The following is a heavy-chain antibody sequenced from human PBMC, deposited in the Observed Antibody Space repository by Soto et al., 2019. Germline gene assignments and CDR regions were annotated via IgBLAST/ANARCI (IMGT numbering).Heavy chain of an antibody. D-gene: IGHD1-1*01. CDR3: ARDRPTTTSEDGMDV. V-gene: IGHV1-18*01. CDR2: ISVNNGNT. Sequence: ASLKVSCKASGYPFTSYGISWVRQAPGQGLEWMGLISVNNGNTSYAQKLQGRVTMTTDTSTSTVYMELSSLRSEDTAVYYCARDRPTTTSEDGMDVWGQGTTVTVSS. J-gene: IGHJ6*02. CDR1: GYPFTSYG.